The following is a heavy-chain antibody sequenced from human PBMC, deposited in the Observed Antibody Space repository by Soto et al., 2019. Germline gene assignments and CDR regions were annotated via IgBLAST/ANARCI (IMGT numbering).Heavy chain of an antibody. CDR3: AALPKRWLQSDY. CDR1: GFTFSSYG. CDR2: ISYDGSNK. V-gene: IGHV3-30*03. Sequence: GGSLRLSCAASGFTFSSYGMHWVRQAPGKGLEWVAVISYDGSNKYYADSVKGRFTISRDNSKNTLYLQMNSLRAEDTAVYYCAALPKRWLQSDYWGQGTLVTVSS. D-gene: IGHD5-12*01. J-gene: IGHJ4*02.